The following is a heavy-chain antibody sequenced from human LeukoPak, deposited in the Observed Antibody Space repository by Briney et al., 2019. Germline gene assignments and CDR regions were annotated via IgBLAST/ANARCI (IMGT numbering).Heavy chain of an antibody. Sequence: GGSLRLSCAASGFTFSDYYMSWIRQAPGKGLEWVSYISSSGSTIYYADSVKGRFTISRDNAKNSLYLQMNSLRAEDTAVYYCARDWTRYQPTGYFDYWGQGTLVTVSS. CDR2: ISSSGSTI. CDR3: ARDWTRYQPTGYFDY. CDR1: GFTFSDYY. D-gene: IGHD3/OR15-3a*01. J-gene: IGHJ4*02. V-gene: IGHV3-11*01.